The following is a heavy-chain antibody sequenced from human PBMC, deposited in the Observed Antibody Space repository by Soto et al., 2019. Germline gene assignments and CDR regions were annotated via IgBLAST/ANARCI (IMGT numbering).Heavy chain of an antibody. J-gene: IGHJ4*02. CDR3: AKDPGGDEAPTVDY. CDR2: ISGSGGST. CDR1: GFTFSSYA. Sequence: PGGSLRFSCAASGFTFSSYAMSWVRQAPGKGLEWVSAISGSGGSTYYADSVKGRFTISRDNSKNTLYLQMNSLRAEDTAVYYCAKDPGGDEAPTVDYWGQGTLVTFTS. V-gene: IGHV3-23*01. D-gene: IGHD2-21*02.